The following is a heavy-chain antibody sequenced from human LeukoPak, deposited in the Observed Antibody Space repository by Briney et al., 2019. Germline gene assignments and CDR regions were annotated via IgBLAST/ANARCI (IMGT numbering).Heavy chain of an antibody. D-gene: IGHD2-21*01. CDR2: ISSSSSTI. V-gene: IGHV3-48*01. J-gene: IGHJ4*02. CDR1: GFTFSSYS. Sequence: GGALRLSCAASGFTFSSYSMNWVRQAPGKGLEWVSYISSSSSTIYYADSVKGRFTNSRDNAKNSLYLQMNSLRAEDTAVYYCARAGIVVVIAHFDYWGQGTLVTVSS. CDR3: ARAGIVVVIAHFDY.